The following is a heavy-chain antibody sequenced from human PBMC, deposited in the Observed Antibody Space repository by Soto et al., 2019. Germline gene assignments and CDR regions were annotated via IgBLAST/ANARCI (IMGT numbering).Heavy chain of an antibody. CDR1: GYTFTSYG. CDR3: ARGDDSSGYSTGFATYFDY. Sequence: GASVNVSCKASGYTFTSYGISWVRQATGQGLEWMGWISAYNGNTNYAQKLQGRVTMTTDTSTSTAYMELRSLRSDDTAVYYCARGDDSSGYSTGFATYFDYWGQGTLVTVSS. J-gene: IGHJ4*02. CDR2: ISAYNGNT. D-gene: IGHD3-22*01. V-gene: IGHV1-18*01.